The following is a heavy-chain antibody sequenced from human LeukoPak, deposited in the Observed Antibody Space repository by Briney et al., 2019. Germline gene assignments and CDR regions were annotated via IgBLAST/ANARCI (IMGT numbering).Heavy chain of an antibody. CDR3: ARAACSSTSCFDY. Sequence: ASVKVSCKASGYTFTSDDINWVRQATGQGLEWMGWMNPNSGNTGYAQKFQGRVTMTRNTSISTAYMELSSLRSEDTAVYYCARAACSSTSCFDYWGQGTLVTVSS. V-gene: IGHV1-8*01. J-gene: IGHJ4*02. CDR2: MNPNSGNT. CDR1: GYTFTSDD. D-gene: IGHD2-2*01.